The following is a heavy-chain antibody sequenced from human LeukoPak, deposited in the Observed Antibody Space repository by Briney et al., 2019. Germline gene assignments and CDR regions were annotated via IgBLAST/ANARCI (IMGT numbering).Heavy chain of an antibody. CDR3: GRVVYYENRGDVFDV. CDR1: GYIFTSYG. Sequence: ASVKVSCKTSGYIFTSYGIGWVRQAPGQGLEWMGWISVYRGNRNFAQNLQGRVTLTTDTSTNTAYMELRSLTSDDTAVYYCGRVVYYENRGDVFDVGGKGKKVTASS. D-gene: IGHD3-22*01. V-gene: IGHV1-18*01. CDR2: ISVYRGNR. J-gene: IGHJ3*01.